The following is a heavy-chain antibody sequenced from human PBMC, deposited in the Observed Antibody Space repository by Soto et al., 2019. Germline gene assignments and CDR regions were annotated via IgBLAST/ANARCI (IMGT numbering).Heavy chain of an antibody. J-gene: IGHJ6*04. CDR2: IYSGGST. D-gene: IGHD4-17*01. CDR3: ASGGFTVTHHYYGMDV. V-gene: IGHV3-53*01. Sequence: EVQLVESGGGLIQPGGSLRLSCAASGFTVSSNYMSWVRQAPGKGLEWVSVIYSGGSTYYADSVKGRFTISRDNSKNTLYLQMNSLRSEDTALYYCASGGFTVTHHYYGMDVWGKGTTVTVSS. CDR1: GFTVSSNY.